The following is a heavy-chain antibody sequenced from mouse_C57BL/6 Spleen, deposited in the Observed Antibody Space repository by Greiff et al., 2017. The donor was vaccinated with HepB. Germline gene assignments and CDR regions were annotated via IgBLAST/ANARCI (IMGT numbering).Heavy chain of an antibody. CDR3: ARHKGSHYYAMDY. V-gene: IGHV2-6-1*01. CDR1: GFSLTSYG. Sequence: QVQLKESGPGLVAPSQSLSITCTVSGFSLTSYGVHWVRQPPGKGLEWLVVIWSDGSTTYNSALNSRLSISKDNSKSQVFLKMNSLQTDDTAMYYCARHKGSHYYAMDYWGQGTSVTVSS. J-gene: IGHJ4*01. CDR2: IWSDGST.